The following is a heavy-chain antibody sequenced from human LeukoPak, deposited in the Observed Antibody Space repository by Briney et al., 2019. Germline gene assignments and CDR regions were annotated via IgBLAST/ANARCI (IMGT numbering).Heavy chain of an antibody. D-gene: IGHD3-10*01. CDR1: GFTFSNYN. V-gene: IGHV3-21*01. J-gene: IGHJ6*03. CDR2: ITSSSSYI. CDR3: AKVHYYGSGSPKRSYMDV. Sequence: GGSLRLSCVASGFTFSNYNMNWVRHAPGKGLEWVSSITSSSSYIFYADSVKGRFTISRDNAKNSLYLQMNSLRAEDTAVYYCAKVHYYGSGSPKRSYMDVWGKGTTVTISS.